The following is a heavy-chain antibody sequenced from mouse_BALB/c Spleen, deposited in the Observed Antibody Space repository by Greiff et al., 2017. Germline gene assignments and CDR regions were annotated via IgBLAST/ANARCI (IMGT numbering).Heavy chain of an antibody. CDR1: GYTFSSYW. Sequence: QVQLKQSGAELMKPGASVKISCKATGYTFSSYWIEWVKQRPGHGLEWIGEILPGSGSTNYNEKFKGKATFTADTSSNTAYMQLSSLTSEDSAVYYCARGGDYDVGFAYWGQGTLVTVSA. CDR2: ILPGSGST. D-gene: IGHD2-4*01. J-gene: IGHJ3*01. CDR3: ARGGDYDVGFAY. V-gene: IGHV1-9*01.